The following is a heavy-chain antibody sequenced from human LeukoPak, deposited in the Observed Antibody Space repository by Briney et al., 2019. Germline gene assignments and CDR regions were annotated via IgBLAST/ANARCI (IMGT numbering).Heavy chain of an antibody. D-gene: IGHD5-12*01. Sequence: ASVKVSCKASGYTFTSYDINWVRQATGQGLEWMGWMNPNSGNTGYAQKFQGRVTMTRNTSISTAYMELSSQRSEDTAVYYCARGRTRYSGYDYAYWGQGTLVTVSS. V-gene: IGHV1-8*01. CDR2: MNPNSGNT. CDR1: GYTFTSYD. J-gene: IGHJ4*02. CDR3: ARGRTRYSGYDYAY.